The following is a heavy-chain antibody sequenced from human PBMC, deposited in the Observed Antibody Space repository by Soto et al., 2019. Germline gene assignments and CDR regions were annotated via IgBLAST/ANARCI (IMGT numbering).Heavy chain of an antibody. CDR3: ARLMGAATGADY. V-gene: IGHV5-51*01. CDR2: IYPGDSET. Sequence: GESLKISCQGSGYSFTTYWIAWVRQMPGKGLEWMGIIYPGDSETRYSPSFQGQVTISADKSISTAYLHWSSLTASDTAMYYCARLMGAATGADYWGRGTLVTASS. J-gene: IGHJ4*02. D-gene: IGHD2-8*02. CDR1: GYSFTTYW.